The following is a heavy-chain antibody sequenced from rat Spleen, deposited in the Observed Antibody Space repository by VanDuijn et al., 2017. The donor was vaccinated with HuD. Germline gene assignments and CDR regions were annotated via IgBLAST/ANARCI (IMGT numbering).Heavy chain of an antibody. CDR2: ISSGGDST. CDR1: GFTFSNFY. V-gene: IGHV5-27*01. CDR3: TTARFNYRDGYAPYFDD. D-gene: IGHD1-12*03. J-gene: IGHJ2*01. Sequence: EVQLVESGGGLVQPGRSLKLSCAASGFTFSNFYMAWVRQAPTKGLEWVAYISSGGDSTDYRDSVKGRFTISRDNAQSTLYLQMDSLRSEDTATYYCTTARFNYRDGYAPYFDDWGQGVMVTVSS.